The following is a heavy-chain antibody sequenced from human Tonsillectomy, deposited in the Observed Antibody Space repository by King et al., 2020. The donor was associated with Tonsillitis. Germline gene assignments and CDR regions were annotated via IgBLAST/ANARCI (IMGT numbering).Heavy chain of an antibody. CDR2: IYFSGNT. D-gene: IGHD3-22*01. CDR3: ARGIGDYNSVAYMGYYFDY. Sequence: QLQESGPGPVKPSQTLSLTCTVPGGPISSGDYYWSWIRQPPGKGLEWIGCIYFSGNTYYDPSLKSRVSISMDTSKNQFSLKLNTGTAADTALYYCARGIGDYNSVAYMGYYFDYWGQGTLVTVSS. CDR1: GGPISSGDYY. V-gene: IGHV4-30-4*01. J-gene: IGHJ4*02.